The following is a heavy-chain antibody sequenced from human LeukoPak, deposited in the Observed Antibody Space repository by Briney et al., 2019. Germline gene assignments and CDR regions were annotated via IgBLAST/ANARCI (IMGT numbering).Heavy chain of an antibody. J-gene: IGHJ4*02. D-gene: IGHD6-13*01. Sequence: SETLSLTCAVYGGSFSGYYWSWIRQPPGKGLEWIGEINHSGSTNYNPSLKSRVTISVDTSKNQFSLKLSSVTAADTAVYYCATIAAAGRVIDYWGQGTLVAVSS. CDR1: GGSFSGYY. CDR3: ATIAAAGRVIDY. CDR2: INHSGST. V-gene: IGHV4-34*01.